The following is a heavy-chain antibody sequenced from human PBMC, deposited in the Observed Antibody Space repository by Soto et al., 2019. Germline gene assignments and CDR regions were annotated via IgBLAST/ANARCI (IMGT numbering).Heavy chain of an antibody. CDR3: RVVKGYNDYYMDV. V-gene: IGHV3-66*01. CDR2: LYSGGST. D-gene: IGHD1-20*01. J-gene: IGHJ6*03. Sequence: GGSLRLSCAVSGVTVNSNYMSWVRQAPEKGLEWVSVLYSGGSTYYADSVKGRFTISRDNSKNTLYLQMDSLRAEDTAVYYRRVVKGYNDYYMDVWGKGTTVTVSS. CDR1: GVTVNSNY.